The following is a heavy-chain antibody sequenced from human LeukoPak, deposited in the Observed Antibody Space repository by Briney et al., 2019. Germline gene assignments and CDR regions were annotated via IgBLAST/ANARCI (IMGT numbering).Heavy chain of an antibody. CDR1: GFTFSRHW. CDR3: ARDKWVT. CDR2: ISGSGGST. Sequence: GGSLRLSCAASGFTFSRHWMSWVRQAPGKGLEWVSAISGSGGSTYYADSVKGRFTITRDNSNNTLYLQMNSLRAEDTAVYYCARDKWVTWGQGTLVTVSS. V-gene: IGHV3-23*01. J-gene: IGHJ4*02. D-gene: IGHD5-18*01.